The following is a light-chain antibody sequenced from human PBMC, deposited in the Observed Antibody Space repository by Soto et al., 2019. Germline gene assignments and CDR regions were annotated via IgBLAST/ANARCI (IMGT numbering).Light chain of an antibody. CDR3: QQYNSYCSVT. CDR1: ETISSW. Sequence: VHVTHSPSTLSASVGDRVTITCRASETISSWLAWYQQKEGKGPKLLMYDASTLESGVPPRFSGSRSGTEFTLTISSLQPDDFGTYYCQQYNSYCSVTFGQGTKVDI. CDR2: DAS. J-gene: IGKJ1*01. V-gene: IGKV1-5*01.